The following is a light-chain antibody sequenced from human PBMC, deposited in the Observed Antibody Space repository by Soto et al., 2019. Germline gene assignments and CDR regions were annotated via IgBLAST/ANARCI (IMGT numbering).Light chain of an antibody. Sequence: DIVMTQSPDSLAVSLGERATMNCKCSRSVLYKSNNKNHLAWYQQKPGQPPQLIIYWASTRESGVPERFSGSGSGTDFTLTISSLEAEDVAFYRCQQYFDVPFTFGGGTKVDIK. V-gene: IGKV4-1*01. J-gene: IGKJ4*01. CDR1: RSVLYKSNNKNH. CDR2: WAS. CDR3: QQYFDVPFT.